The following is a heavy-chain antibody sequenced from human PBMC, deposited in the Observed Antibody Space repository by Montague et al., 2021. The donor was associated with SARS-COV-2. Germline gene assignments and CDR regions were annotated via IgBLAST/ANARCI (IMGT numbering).Heavy chain of an antibody. J-gene: IGHJ3*01. CDR2: IYYSGST. Sequence: SETLSLTCTVSGGSISSSSYYWGRIRQPPGKRLDWIGCIYYSGSTYYNLSLKSRVTIAVDTTKYQLSLNLSSVTAADTAVYYCVRFPTSYYQDSNAAPATHYAFDVWGQGTMVTVSS. CDR1: GGSISSSSYY. D-gene: IGHD3-22*01. CDR3: VRFPTSYYQDSNAAPATHYAFDV. V-gene: IGHV4-39*01.